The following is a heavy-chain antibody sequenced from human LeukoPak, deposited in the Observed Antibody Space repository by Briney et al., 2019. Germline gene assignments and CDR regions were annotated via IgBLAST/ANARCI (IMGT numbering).Heavy chain of an antibody. D-gene: IGHD3-10*01. CDR3: ARKPYYGLGSFDY. Sequence: SETLSLTCTGTGGSISSYYWSWIRQPAGKGLEWIGRIYTSGSTNYNPSLKSRVTISVDTSKNQFSLKLSSVTAADTAVYYCARKPYYGLGSFDYWGQGTLVTASS. CDR2: IYTSGST. V-gene: IGHV4-4*07. J-gene: IGHJ4*02. CDR1: GGSISSYY.